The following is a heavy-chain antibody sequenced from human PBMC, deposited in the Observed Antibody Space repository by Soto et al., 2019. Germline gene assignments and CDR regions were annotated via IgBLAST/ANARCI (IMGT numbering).Heavy chain of an antibody. D-gene: IGHD2-8*01. CDR2: VNAFDEHT. CDR3: ARNLYGRAFDI. Sequence: QAQLDQSGTEVKRPGASVKVSCRASGYTFTSYHISWVRQAPGQGLEWMGWVNAFDEHTNNSQKFQDRVIMTSDRFTDTAYMELTSLTYDDTALYYCARNLYGRAFDIWGQGTMVTVSP. V-gene: IGHV1-18*04. CDR1: GYTFTSYH. J-gene: IGHJ3*02.